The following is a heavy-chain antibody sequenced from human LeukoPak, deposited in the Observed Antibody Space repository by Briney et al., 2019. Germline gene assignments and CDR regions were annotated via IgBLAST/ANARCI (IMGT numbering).Heavy chain of an antibody. CDR2: MNPNSGNT. D-gene: IGHD4-17*01. CDR3: ARDRDYGDHDAFDI. CDR1: GYTFTSYD. V-gene: IGHV1-8*01. Sequence: ASVKVSCKASGYTFTSYDINWVRQATGQGLEWMGWMNPNSGNTGYAQKFQGRVTMTRNTSISTAYMELSSLRSEDTAVYYCARDRDYGDHDAFDIWGQGTMVTVSS. J-gene: IGHJ3*02.